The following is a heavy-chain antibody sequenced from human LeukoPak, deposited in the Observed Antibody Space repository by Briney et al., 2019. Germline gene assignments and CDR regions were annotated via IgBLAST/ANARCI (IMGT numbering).Heavy chain of an antibody. V-gene: IGHV3-7*01. CDR2: IGQDGSEA. D-gene: IGHD1-26*01. Sequence: PGGSLRLSCAASGFTFSNYWMSWVRQAPGKGLEWVANIGQDGSEAYCVDSVKGRFTISRDNAKNSLFLQMNSLRAEDTAVYYCARDKIVGATYLDYWGQGTLATVSS. CDR3: ARDKIVGATYLDY. J-gene: IGHJ4*02. CDR1: GFTFSNYW.